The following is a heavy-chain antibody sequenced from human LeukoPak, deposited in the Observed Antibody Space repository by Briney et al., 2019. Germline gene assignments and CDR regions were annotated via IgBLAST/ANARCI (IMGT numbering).Heavy chain of an antibody. CDR1: GFTFTHSW. CDR3: VRALGSSSADY. CDR2: IKQDGSEK. Sequence: GGSLRLSCAASGFTFTHSWMSWGRPAPGKGLEWVANIKQDGSEKYYVDSVEGRFTISRDNAKNSVSLQMNSLRGEDTAVYYCVRALGSSSADYWGQGTLVTVSS. D-gene: IGHD6-6*01. J-gene: IGHJ4*02. V-gene: IGHV3-7*01.